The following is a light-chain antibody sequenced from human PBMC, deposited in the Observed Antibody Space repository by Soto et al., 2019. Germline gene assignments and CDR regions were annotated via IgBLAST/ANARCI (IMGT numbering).Light chain of an antibody. CDR2: GAS. CDR3: HQTHNMHT. J-gene: IGKJ2*01. Sequence: DIQMTQSPSSLSASVGDRVTITCRASQNINRYLNWYQHKPGTAPKLLIYGASTLQSGVPSRFSGSGSGTDFTLTISSLQPEDFATYYCHQTHNMHTFGQGTKVEIQ. CDR1: QNINRY. V-gene: IGKV1-39*01.